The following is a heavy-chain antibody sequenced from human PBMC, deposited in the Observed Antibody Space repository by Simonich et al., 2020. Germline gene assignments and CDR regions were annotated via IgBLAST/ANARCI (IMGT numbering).Heavy chain of an antibody. CDR3: ACLGTGDAFDI. Sequence: EVQLVESGGGLVQPGGSLRLSCAASGFTFSSYWMSWVRQAPGKGLEGVANKKQDVSEKYYVDSVKGRFTISRDNAKNSLYLQMNSLRAEDTAVYYCACLGTGDAFDIWGQGTMVTVSS. CDR1: GFTFSSYW. J-gene: IGHJ3*02. D-gene: IGHD3-9*01. V-gene: IGHV3-7*01. CDR2: KKQDVSEK.